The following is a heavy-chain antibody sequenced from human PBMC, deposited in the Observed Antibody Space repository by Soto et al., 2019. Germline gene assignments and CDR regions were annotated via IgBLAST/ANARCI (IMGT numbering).Heavy chain of an antibody. J-gene: IGHJ6*02. Sequence: ASVKVSCTASGYTFTSYGISWVRQAPGQGLEWMGWISDYNGNTHYAQKFQGRVIMTTDTSTRTAYMELRSLRSDDTAVYFCAREGYYSGSGTYSPPRYYGMDVWGQGTTVTVSS. D-gene: IGHD3-10*01. CDR1: GYTFTSYG. CDR3: AREGYYSGSGTYSPPRYYGMDV. CDR2: ISDYNGNT. V-gene: IGHV1-18*01.